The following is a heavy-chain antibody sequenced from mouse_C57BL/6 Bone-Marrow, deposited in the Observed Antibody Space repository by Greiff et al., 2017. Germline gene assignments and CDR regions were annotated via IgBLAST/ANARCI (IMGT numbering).Heavy chain of an antibody. D-gene: IGHD2-4*01. J-gene: IGHJ3*01. CDR3: AQLRNFFAY. CDR1: GYTFTSYG. V-gene: IGHV1-81*01. CDR2: IYPRRGNT. Sequence: VQLQQSGAELARPGASVKLSCKASGYTFTSYGISWVKQSTGQGLEWIGEIYPRRGNTYYNEKFKGKATLTADKSSSTAYMELRSLTSEDSAVYFGAQLRNFFAYWGQGTLVTVSA.